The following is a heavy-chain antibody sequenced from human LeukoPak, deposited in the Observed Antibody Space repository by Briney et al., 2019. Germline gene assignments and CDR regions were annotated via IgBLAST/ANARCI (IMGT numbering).Heavy chain of an antibody. CDR3: ARLPHCTGTTCYGGGYYSDY. Sequence: SETLSLTCTVSGGSISGYYWTWIRQPPGKGLEWIGYIYYSGSTNYNPSLKSRVTISVDTSKNQFSLKLGSVTAADTAVYYCARLPHCTGTTCYGGGYYSDYWGQGTLVTVSS. CDR2: IYYSGST. D-gene: IGHD2-2*01. CDR1: GGSISGYY. V-gene: IGHV4-59*08. J-gene: IGHJ4*02.